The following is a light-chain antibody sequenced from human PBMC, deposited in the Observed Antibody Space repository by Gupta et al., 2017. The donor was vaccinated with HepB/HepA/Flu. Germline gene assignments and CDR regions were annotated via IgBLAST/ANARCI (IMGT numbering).Light chain of an antibody. Sequence: EIVLAQSPGTLSLSPGERATLSCRASQSVRSSYLAWYQQKPGQAPRLLIYGTSSRATGIPDRFSGSGSGTDFTLTISRREPEDCAVYYWQQDGSSRTFGQGTKVEVK. CDR1: QSVRSSY. J-gene: IGKJ1*01. CDR2: GTS. CDR3: QQDGSSRT. V-gene: IGKV3-20*01.